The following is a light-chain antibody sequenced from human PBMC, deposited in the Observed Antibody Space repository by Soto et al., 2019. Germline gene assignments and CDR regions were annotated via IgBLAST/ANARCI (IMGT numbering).Light chain of an antibody. CDR2: GAS. CDR3: HQYASSPRT. CDR1: QTVGKNY. V-gene: IGKV3-20*01. Sequence: EIVLTQSPGTLSLSPGERATLSCRASQTVGKNYVAWYQQKPGQAPKFLIYGASSRATGIPDRFSGSGSETDFTLTISRLEPEDVAVYYCHQYASSPRTFGQGTKVEI. J-gene: IGKJ1*01.